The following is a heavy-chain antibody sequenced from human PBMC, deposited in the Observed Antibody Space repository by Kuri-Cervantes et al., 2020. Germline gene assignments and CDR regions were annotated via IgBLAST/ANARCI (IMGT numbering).Heavy chain of an antibody. Sequence: SETLSLTCTVSGGSISSDDYYWGWIRQPPGKGLEWIGSVHYSGNTNNNPSLKSRVIISVDTSKNQFSLKLSSVTAADTAVYYCARPANSGSYYYWGQGTLVTVSS. J-gene: IGHJ4*02. CDR1: GGSISSDDYY. D-gene: IGHD1-26*01. CDR3: ARPANSGSYYY. CDR2: VHYSGNT. V-gene: IGHV4-39*01.